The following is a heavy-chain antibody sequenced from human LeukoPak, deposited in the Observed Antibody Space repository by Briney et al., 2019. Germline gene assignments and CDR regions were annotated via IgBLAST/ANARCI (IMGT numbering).Heavy chain of an antibody. V-gene: IGHV3-21*01. CDR3: ARAIGEYSYGLFYYYGMDV. J-gene: IGHJ6*02. Sequence: PGGSLRLSCAASGFTVSSNYMSWVRQAPGKGLEWVSSISSSSSYIYYADSVKGRFTISRDNAKNSLYLQMNSLRAEDTAVYYCARAIGEYSYGLFYYYGMDVWGQGTTVTVSS. D-gene: IGHD5-18*01. CDR1: GFTVSSNY. CDR2: ISSSSSYI.